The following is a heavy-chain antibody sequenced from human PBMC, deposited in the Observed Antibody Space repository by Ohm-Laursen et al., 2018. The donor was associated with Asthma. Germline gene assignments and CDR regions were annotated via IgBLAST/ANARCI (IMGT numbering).Heavy chain of an antibody. V-gene: IGHV3-30-3*01. J-gene: IGHJ4*02. CDR1: GFTFRSYA. CDR2: GGSYYDGGLK. CDR3: ARNLAVVAATPLDY. Sequence: SLRLSCAASGFTFRSYAMHWVRQAPGKGLEWVAVGGSYYDGGLKYYADSVNGRFTVSRDNAKNSLYLQMNSLRAEDTAVYYCARNLAVVAATPLDYWGQGTLVTVSS. D-gene: IGHD2-15*01.